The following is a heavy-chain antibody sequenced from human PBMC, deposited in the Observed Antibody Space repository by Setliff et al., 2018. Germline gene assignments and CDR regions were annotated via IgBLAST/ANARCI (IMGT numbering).Heavy chain of an antibody. V-gene: IGHV1-69*06. CDR3: ARAAGSLTSDEYFHH. J-gene: IGHJ1*01. D-gene: IGHD6-25*01. Sequence: ASVKVSCKASGGTFGDYGITWVRQAPGQGLEWMGGIILIFDRTKYAQKFQGRVTITADKSTSTAYMELSSLKSEDTAVYYCARAAGSLTSDEYFHHWGQGTLVTAPQ. CDR2: IILIFDRT. CDR1: GGTFGDYG.